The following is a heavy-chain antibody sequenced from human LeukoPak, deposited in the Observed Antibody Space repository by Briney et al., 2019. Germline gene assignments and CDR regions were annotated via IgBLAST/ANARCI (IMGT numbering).Heavy chain of an antibody. V-gene: IGHV4-39*07. D-gene: IGHD6-19*01. CDR1: GGSISSSSYY. CDR3: ARDGGNIAVAGKGDY. CDR2: IYYSGST. Sequence: SETLSLTCTVSGGSISSSSYYWGWIRQPPGKGLEWIGSIYYSGSTYYNPSLKSRVTISVDTSKNQFSLKLSSVTAADTAVYYCARDGGNIAVAGKGDYWGQGTLVTVSS. J-gene: IGHJ4*02.